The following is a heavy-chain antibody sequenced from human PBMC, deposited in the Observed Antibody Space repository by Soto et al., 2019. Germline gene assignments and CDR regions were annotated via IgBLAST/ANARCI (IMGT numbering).Heavy chain of an antibody. Sequence: PGESLKISCKGSGYRFTSYWIGWVRQMPGKGLEWMGIIYPGDSDTRYSPSFQGQVTISADKSISTAYLQWSSLKASDTAMYYCARRTTIFGVVGYYYGMDVWGQGTTVTVSS. CDR3: ARRTTIFGVVGYYYGMDV. D-gene: IGHD3-3*01. CDR2: IYPGDSDT. J-gene: IGHJ6*02. CDR1: GYRFTSYW. V-gene: IGHV5-51*01.